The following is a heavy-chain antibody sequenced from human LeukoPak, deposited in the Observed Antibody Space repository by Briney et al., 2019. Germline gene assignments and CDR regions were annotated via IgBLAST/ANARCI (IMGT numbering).Heavy chain of an antibody. CDR1: GFTFSSYG. V-gene: IGHV3-48*01. D-gene: IGHD3-22*01. CDR3: ARDLRRREVVVIPDAFDI. Sequence: GGSLRLSCAASGFTFSSYGMSWVRQAPGKGLEWVSYISSSSSTIYYADSVKGRFTISRDNAKNSLYLQMNSLRAEDTAVYYCARDLRRREVVVIPDAFDIWGQGTMVTVSS. CDR2: ISSSSSTI. J-gene: IGHJ3*02.